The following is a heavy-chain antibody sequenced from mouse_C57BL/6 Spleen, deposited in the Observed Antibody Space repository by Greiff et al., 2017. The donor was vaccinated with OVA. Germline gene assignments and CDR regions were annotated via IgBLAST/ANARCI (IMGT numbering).Heavy chain of an antibody. CDR2: IHPNSGST. Sequence: VQLQQPGAELVKPGASVKLSCKASGYTFTSYWMHWVKQRPGQGLEWIGMIHPNSGSTNYNEKFKSKATLTVDKSSSTAYMQLSSLTSEDSAVYYCARDYYGSSYGRYFDYWGQGTTLTVSS. V-gene: IGHV1-64*01. CDR3: ARDYYGSSYGRYFDY. J-gene: IGHJ2*01. D-gene: IGHD1-1*01. CDR1: GYTFTSYW.